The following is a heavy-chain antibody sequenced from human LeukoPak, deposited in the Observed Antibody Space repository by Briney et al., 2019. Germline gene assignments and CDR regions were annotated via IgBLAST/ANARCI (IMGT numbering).Heavy chain of an antibody. Sequence: SGGSLRLSCAASGFTFSSHSMNWVRQAPGKGLEWVSYISSSSTIYYADSVKGRFTISRDNAKNSLYLQMNSLRAEDTAVYYCARGAYYYEDWGQGTLVIVSS. CDR3: ARGAYYYED. J-gene: IGHJ4*02. CDR1: GFTFSSHS. D-gene: IGHD3-22*01. CDR2: ISSSSTI. V-gene: IGHV3-48*01.